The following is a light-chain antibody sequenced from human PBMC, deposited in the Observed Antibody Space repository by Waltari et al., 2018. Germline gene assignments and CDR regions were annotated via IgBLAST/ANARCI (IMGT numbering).Light chain of an antibody. J-gene: IGKJ4*01. CDR1: QSVSSTY. V-gene: IGKV3-20*01. Sequence: EIVFTQSPGTLSLSPGERVTLSCRASQSVSSTYLAWYQHKPGQDPRVLIYEVSSRATGIPDRLRGRGSGTDFTLTISGLEPEDFAVYYCQQYGTSPITFGGGTKVEIK. CDR2: EVS. CDR3: QQYGTSPIT.